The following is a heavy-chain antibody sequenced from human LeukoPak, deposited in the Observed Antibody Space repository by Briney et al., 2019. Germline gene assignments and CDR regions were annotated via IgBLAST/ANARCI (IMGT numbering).Heavy chain of an antibody. V-gene: IGHV3-48*01. CDR1: GFTFSSYS. J-gene: IGHJ4*02. CDR3: ARPGHGNYGPVGY. CDR2: ISSSSSTI. Sequence: GGSLRLSCAASGFTFSSYSMNWVRQAPGKGLEWVSYISSSSSTIYYADAVKGRFTISRDNSKNTLFLEMSNLRPEDTAVYYCARPGHGNYGPVGYWGQGTLVTVSS. D-gene: IGHD3-22*01.